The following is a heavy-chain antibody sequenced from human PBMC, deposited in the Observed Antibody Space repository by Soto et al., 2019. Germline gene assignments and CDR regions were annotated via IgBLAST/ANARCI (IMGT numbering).Heavy chain of an antibody. V-gene: IGHV3-30*04. CDR2: ISYDGTNK. D-gene: IGHD2-15*01. CDR3: AKDRGSYCSGGTCYLFDP. CDR1: GFTFSTYA. Sequence: PGGSLRLSCVPSGFTFSTYAMHWVRQAPGKGLEWVAIISYDGTNKYYADSVKGRFTISRDNSKNTLYLQMNSLRVEDTALYYCAKDRGSYCSGGTCYLFDPWGKGALVTVS. J-gene: IGHJ5*02.